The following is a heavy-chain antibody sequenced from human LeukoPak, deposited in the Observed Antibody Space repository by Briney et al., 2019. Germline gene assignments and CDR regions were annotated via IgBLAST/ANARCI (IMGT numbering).Heavy chain of an antibody. CDR2: ISSSSSYI. Sequence: PGGSLRLSCAASGFTFSSYTMNWVRQAPGKGLEWVSSISSSSSYIYYADSVKGRFTISRDNAKNSLYLQMNSLRAEDTAVYYCARDPHYDYYYYIDVWGKGTTVTVSS. CDR3: ARDPHYDYYYYIDV. V-gene: IGHV3-21*01. J-gene: IGHJ6*03. CDR1: GFTFSSYT.